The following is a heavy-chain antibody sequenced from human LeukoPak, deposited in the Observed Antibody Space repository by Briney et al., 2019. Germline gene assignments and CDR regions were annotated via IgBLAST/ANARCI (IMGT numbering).Heavy chain of an antibody. D-gene: IGHD3-22*01. J-gene: IGHJ4*02. CDR3: ARGGYYYDSSGYYLFDY. V-gene: IGHV1-46*01. Sequence: GASVKVSCKASGYTFTSYYMHWVRQAPGQGLEWMGIINPSGGSTSYAQKFQGRVTMTRDPSTSTVYLELSSLSSEDTAVYYCARGGYYYDSSGYYLFDYWGQGTLVTVSS. CDR2: INPSGGST. CDR1: GYTFTSYY.